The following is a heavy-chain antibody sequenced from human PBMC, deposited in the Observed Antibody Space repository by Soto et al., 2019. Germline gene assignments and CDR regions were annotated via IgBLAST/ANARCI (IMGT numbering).Heavy chain of an antibody. Sequence: PVWSLRLSCAASGFTFSSYSMSWVRQAPGKGLEWVSAISGSGGSTYYADSVKVLFTISRDNSKNTLYLQMNSLRAEDTAVYYCAKSARMVRRVTITTQNYYYYGMDVWGQGTTGTVS. J-gene: IGHJ6*02. CDR2: ISGSGGST. CDR3: AKSARMVRRVTITTQNYYYYGMDV. D-gene: IGHD3-10*01. V-gene: IGHV3-23*01. CDR1: GFTFSSYS.